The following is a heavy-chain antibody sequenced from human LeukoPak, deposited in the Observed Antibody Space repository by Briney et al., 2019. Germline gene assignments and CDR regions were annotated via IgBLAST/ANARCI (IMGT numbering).Heavy chain of an antibody. Sequence: ASVKVSCKASGYTFTSYGISWVRRAPGQGLEWMGWISAYNGNTNYAQKLQGRVTMTTDTSTSTAYMELRSLRSDDTAVYYCARDHFIVGAPAGDYWGQGTLVTVSS. V-gene: IGHV1-18*01. CDR3: ARDHFIVGAPAGDY. CDR2: ISAYNGNT. D-gene: IGHD1-26*01. CDR1: GYTFTSYG. J-gene: IGHJ4*02.